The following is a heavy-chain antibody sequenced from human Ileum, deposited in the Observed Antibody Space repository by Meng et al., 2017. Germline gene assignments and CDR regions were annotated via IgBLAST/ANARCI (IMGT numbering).Heavy chain of an antibody. CDR3: ARRAHYGDPPR. CDR2: IYYGGST. V-gene: IGHV4-39*01. D-gene: IGHD4-17*01. J-gene: IGHJ4*02. CDR1: SGSFTKNNYY. Sequence: QLRPQESGPGLVKPSVTLSPTCSVSSGSFTKNNYYWVGIRRPPGKGLEWIGSIYYGGSTYYNPSLKSRVTISVDTSTNQFSLKLISVTAADTAVYYCARRAHYGDPPRWGQGTLVTVSS.